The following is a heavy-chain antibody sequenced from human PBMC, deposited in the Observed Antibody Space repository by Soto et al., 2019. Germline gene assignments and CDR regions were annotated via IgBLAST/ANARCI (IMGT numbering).Heavy chain of an antibody. V-gene: IGHV3-15*01. J-gene: IGHJ6*02. D-gene: IGHD3-3*01. CDR2: IKSKADGGTT. Sequence: GGSLRLSCAASGFTFSNAWMSWVRQAPGKGLEWVGRIKSKADGGTTDYAAPVKGRFTISRDDSKNTLYLQMNSLKTEDTAVYYCTTEYDFWSGYGMDVWGQGTTVTVSS. CDR1: GFTFSNAW. CDR3: TTEYDFWSGYGMDV.